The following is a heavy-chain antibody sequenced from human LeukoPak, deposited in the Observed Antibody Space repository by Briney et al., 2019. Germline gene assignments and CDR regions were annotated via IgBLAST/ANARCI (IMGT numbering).Heavy chain of an antibody. CDR1: GFTFSSYG. D-gene: IGHD6-13*01. Sequence: PGGSLRLSCAASGFTFSSYGMHWVRQAPGKGLEWVAVIWYDGSNKYYADSVKGRFTISRDNSKNTLYLQMNSLRAEDTAVYYCARVFHPGEIAAADPYYYGMDVWGQGTTVTVSS. V-gene: IGHV3-33*08. CDR2: IWYDGSNK. CDR3: ARVFHPGEIAAADPYYYGMDV. J-gene: IGHJ6*02.